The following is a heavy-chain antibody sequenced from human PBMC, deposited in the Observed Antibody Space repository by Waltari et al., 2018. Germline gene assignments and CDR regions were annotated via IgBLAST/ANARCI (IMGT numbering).Heavy chain of an antibody. J-gene: IGHJ6*02. CDR1: GYSISSGYY. V-gene: IGHV4-38-2*01. CDR2: IYHSGRT. D-gene: IGHD6-13*01. CDR3: ASIAAAGNMRMYYGMDV. Sequence: QVQLQESGPGLVKPSETLSLTCAVSGYSISSGYYWGWIRQPPGKGLEWIGSIYHSGRTYYNPSLRIRVTIAVDTSKNQFSLKLSSVTAADTAVYYCASIAAAGNMRMYYGMDVWGQGTTVTVSS.